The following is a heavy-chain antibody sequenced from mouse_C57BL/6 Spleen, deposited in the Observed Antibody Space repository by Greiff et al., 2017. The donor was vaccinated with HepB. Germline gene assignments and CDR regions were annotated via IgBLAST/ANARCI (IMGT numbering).Heavy chain of an antibody. D-gene: IGHD1-1*01. CDR1: GYTFTSYW. J-gene: IGHJ1*03. CDR3: ARSPPYYYGSSPWYFDV. CDR2: IYPGSGST. V-gene: IGHV1-55*01. Sequence: VQLQQPGAELVKPGASVKMSCKASGYTFTSYWITWVKQRPGQGLEWIGDIYPGSGSTNYNEKFKSKATLTVDTSSSTAYMQLSSLTSEDSAVYYGARSPPYYYGSSPWYFDVWGTGTTVTVSS.